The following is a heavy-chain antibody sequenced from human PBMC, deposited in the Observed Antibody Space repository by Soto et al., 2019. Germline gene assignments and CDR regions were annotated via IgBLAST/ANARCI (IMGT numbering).Heavy chain of an antibody. V-gene: IGHV4-30-4*01. CDR1: GGSISSGDYY. Sequence: PSETLSLTCTVSGGSISSGDYYWSWIRQPPGKGLEWIGYIYYSGSTYYNPSLKSRVTISVDTSKNQFSLKLSSVTAADTAVYYCARASDIVATILFDYWGQGTLVTVSS. J-gene: IGHJ4*02. CDR3: ARASDIVATILFDY. D-gene: IGHD5-12*01. CDR2: IYYSGST.